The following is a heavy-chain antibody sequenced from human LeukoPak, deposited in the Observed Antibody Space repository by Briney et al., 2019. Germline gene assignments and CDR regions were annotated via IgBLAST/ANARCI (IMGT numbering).Heavy chain of an antibody. CDR3: ARDDHRGGSSWSLDY. V-gene: IGHV3-48*01. CDR1: GFIFSTYS. CDR2: ISSDSDTI. J-gene: IGHJ4*02. Sequence: GGPLRLSCAASGFIFSTYSMNWVRQAPGKGLECLSYISSDSDTIYYADSVKGRFTISRDNAKNSLYLQMNSLRAEDTAVYYCARDDHRGGSSWSLDYWGQGTLVTVSS. D-gene: IGHD6-13*01.